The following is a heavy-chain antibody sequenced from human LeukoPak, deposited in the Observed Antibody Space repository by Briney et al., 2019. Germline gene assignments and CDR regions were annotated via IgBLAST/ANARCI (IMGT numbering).Heavy chain of an antibody. CDR3: ARQEYCSGGSCYTWFDP. CDR2: IYPGDSDT. D-gene: IGHD2-15*01. Sequence: GESLKISCKGSGYSFTNYWIGWVRQMPGKGLEWMGIIYPGDSDTRYSPSFQGQVTISADKSISTAYLQWSSLKASDTAMYYCARQEYCSGGSCYTWFDPWGQGALVTVSS. J-gene: IGHJ5*02. CDR1: GYSFTNYW. V-gene: IGHV5-51*01.